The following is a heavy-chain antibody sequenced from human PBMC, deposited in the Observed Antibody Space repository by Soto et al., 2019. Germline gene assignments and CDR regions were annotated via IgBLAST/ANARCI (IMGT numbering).Heavy chain of an antibody. CDR3: ARSKGRGLRFLEWSYYFDY. J-gene: IGHJ4*02. CDR2: IYHSGST. D-gene: IGHD3-3*01. Sequence: PSETLSLTCAVSGGSISSSNWWSWVRQPPGKGLEWIGEIYHSGSTNYNPSLKSRVTISVDKSKNQFSLKLSSVTAADTAVCYCARSKGRGLRFLEWSYYFDYWGQGTLVTVSS. V-gene: IGHV4-4*02. CDR1: GGSISSSNW.